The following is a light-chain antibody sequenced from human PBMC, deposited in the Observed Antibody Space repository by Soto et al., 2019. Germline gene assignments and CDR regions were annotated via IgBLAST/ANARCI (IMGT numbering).Light chain of an antibody. CDR3: SSYVSANTPPYV. CDR1: NSDVGGYNY. CDR2: EVT. V-gene: IGLV2-14*01. J-gene: IGLJ1*01. Sequence: QSVLTQPASVSGSLGQSITISCTGTNSDVGGYNYVSWYQQHPGKAPKLMIYEVTNRPSGVSNRFSGSKSGNTASLTISGLQAEDEADYYCSSYVSANTPPYVFATGTKVTVL.